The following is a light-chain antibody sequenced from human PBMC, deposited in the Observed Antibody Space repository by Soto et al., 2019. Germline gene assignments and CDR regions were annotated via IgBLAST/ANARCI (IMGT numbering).Light chain of an antibody. CDR2: GAS. CDR3: QQSYSTPIT. V-gene: IGKV1-39*01. J-gene: IGKJ5*01. CDR1: QSISTY. Sequence: DIQMTQSPSSLSASVGDRVTITCRASQSISTYLNWYQQKPGKAPNLLIYGASNLQSGVPSRFRGSGSGTDFTLTISSLQPEDFATYYCQQSYSTPITFGQGTRLEIK.